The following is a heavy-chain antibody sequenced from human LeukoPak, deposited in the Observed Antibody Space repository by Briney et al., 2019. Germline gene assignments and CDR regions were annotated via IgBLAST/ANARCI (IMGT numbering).Heavy chain of an antibody. V-gene: IGHV3-21*01. J-gene: IGHJ6*03. CDR2: ITSTSSYI. CDR1: GFTFSNYN. CDR3: ARDPYSGSYGNYYYYYMDV. D-gene: IGHD1-26*01. Sequence: GGSLRLSCAASGFTFSNYNMNWVRQAPGKGLEWVSSITSTSSYIYYADSVRGRFTISRDNAKNSLYLQMNSLRAEDTALYFCARDPYSGSYGNYYYYYMDVWGQGTLVTVSS.